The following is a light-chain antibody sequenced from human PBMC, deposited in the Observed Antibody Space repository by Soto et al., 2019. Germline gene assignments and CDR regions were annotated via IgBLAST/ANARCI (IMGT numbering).Light chain of an antibody. V-gene: IGLV2-8*01. Sequence: QSALTQPPSASGSPGQSVTISCTGSSSDVGGYSYVSWYQQHPGKAPKLMIYEVTKRPSGVPNRFSGSKSGNTASLTISGLQAEDEADYYCSSYTSSSTSYVFGTGTKVTVL. CDR3: SSYTSSSTSYV. J-gene: IGLJ1*01. CDR2: EVT. CDR1: SSDVGGYSY.